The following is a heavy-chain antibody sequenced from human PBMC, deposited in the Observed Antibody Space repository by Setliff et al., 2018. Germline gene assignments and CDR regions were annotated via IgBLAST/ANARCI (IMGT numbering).Heavy chain of an antibody. J-gene: IGHJ4*02. Sequence: SGPTLVNPTQTLTLTCSFSGFLLTTTGMAVGWIRQPPGKALEWLALIYWDDVKRYSPFLKNRLTITQDTSKNQVVLTLINMDPVDTATYYCAHRGGYGADSLYYFDVWGQGTLVTVSS. V-gene: IGHV2-5*02. CDR1: GFLLTTTGMA. CDR3: AHRGGYGADSLYYFDV. CDR2: IYWDDVK. D-gene: IGHD3-10*01.